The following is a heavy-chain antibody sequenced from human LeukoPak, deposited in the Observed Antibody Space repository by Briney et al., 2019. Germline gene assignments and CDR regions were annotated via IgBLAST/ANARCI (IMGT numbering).Heavy chain of an antibody. CDR1: GFTFSSYA. V-gene: IGHV3-33*08. Sequence: SGGSLRLSCAASGFTFSSYAMHWVRQAPGKGLEWVAVIWYDGSNKYYADSVKGRFTISRDNSKNTLYLQMNSLRAEDTAVYYCARDLEQPTHYYYGMDVWGQGTTVTVSS. CDR2: IWYDGSNK. CDR3: ARDLEQPTHYYYGMDV. J-gene: IGHJ6*02. D-gene: IGHD3-3*01.